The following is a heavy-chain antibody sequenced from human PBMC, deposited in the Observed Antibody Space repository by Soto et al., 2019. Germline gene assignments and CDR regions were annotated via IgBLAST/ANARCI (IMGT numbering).Heavy chain of an antibody. CDR3: AREAGERYSSGWYWGAFDY. V-gene: IGHV3-7*01. D-gene: IGHD6-19*01. J-gene: IGHJ4*02. CDR1: GFTFSSYW. Sequence: GGSLRLSCAASGFTFSSYWMSWVRQAPGKGLEWVANIKQDGSEKYYVDSVKGRFTISRDNAKNSLYLQMNSLRAEDTAVYYCAREAGERYSSGWYWGAFDYWGQGTLVTVSS. CDR2: IKQDGSEK.